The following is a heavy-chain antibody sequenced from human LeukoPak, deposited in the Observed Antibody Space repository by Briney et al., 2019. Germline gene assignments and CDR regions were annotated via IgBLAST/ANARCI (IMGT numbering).Heavy chain of an antibody. J-gene: IGHJ4*02. V-gene: IGHV3-30*03. Sequence: GGSLRLSCAASGFTFSSYGMHWVRQAPGKGLEWVAFISYDGSNKYYADSVKGRFTISRDNSKNTLYLQMNSLRAEDTAVYYCASPRTTYCSSSSCGVGFDYWGQGTLVTVSS. D-gene: IGHD2-2*01. CDR3: ASPRTTYCSSSSCGVGFDY. CDR2: ISYDGSNK. CDR1: GFTFSSYG.